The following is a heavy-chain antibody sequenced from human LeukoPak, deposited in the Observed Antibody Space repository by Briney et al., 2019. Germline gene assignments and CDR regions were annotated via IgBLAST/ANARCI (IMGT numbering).Heavy chain of an antibody. J-gene: IGHJ4*02. Sequence: GGSLRLSCAASGFTFSSYSMNWVRQAPGKGLEWVSYISSSSSTIYYADSVKGRFTISRDNAKNSLYLQMNSLRAEDTAVYYCARGDYGDYGYFDCWGQGTLVTVSS. CDR2: ISSSSSTI. CDR1: GFTFSSYS. V-gene: IGHV3-48*01. D-gene: IGHD4-17*01. CDR3: ARGDYGDYGYFDC.